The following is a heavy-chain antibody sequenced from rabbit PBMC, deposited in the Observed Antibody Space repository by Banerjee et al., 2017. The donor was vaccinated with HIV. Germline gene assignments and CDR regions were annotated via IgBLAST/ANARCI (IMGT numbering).Heavy chain of an antibody. V-gene: IGHV1S45*01. Sequence: QEQLEESGGDLVKPGASLTLTCTASGFSFSSNYWICWVRQAPGKGLEWIACIDAGSSGITTYASWAKGRFTITKTSSTTVTLQMTSLTAADTATYFCARDPSGWNNAFNLWGPGILVTVS. D-gene: IGHD4-1*01. J-gene: IGHJ4*01. CDR1: GFSFSSNYW. CDR3: ARDPSGWNNAFNL. CDR2: IDAGSSGIT.